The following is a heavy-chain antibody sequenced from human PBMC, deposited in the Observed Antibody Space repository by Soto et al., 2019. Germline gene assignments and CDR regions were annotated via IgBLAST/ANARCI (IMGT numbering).Heavy chain of an antibody. V-gene: IGHV1-46*01. CDR3: AGIRVTATDYYYMDV. J-gene: IGHJ6*03. D-gene: IGHD2-15*01. Sequence: ASVKVSCKASGYTFTRAYMHWLRQAPGQGLEWMGIINPSGDSTNYAQKFQGRVTMTRDTSTSTVYMELSSLRSEDTAVYYCAGIRVTATDYYYMDVWDKGITVTVSS. CDR2: INPSGDST. CDR1: GYTFTRAY.